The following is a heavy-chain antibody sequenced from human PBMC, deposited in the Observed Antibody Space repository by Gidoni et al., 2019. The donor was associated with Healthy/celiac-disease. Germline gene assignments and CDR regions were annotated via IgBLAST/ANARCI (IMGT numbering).Heavy chain of an antibody. CDR3: ARRFLYSGRMTEAFDI. Sequence: QVQLQQWGAGLLKPSETLSLTCAVYGGSFSGYYWSWIRQPPGKGLEWIGEINHSGSTNYNPSLKSRVTISVDTSKNQFSLKLSSVTAADTAVYYCARRFLYSGRMTEAFDIWGQGTMVTVSS. V-gene: IGHV4-34*01. CDR1: GGSFSGYY. CDR2: INHSGST. D-gene: IGHD1-26*01. J-gene: IGHJ3*02.